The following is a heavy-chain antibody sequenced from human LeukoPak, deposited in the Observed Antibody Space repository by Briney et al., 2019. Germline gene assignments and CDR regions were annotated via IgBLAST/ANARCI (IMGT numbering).Heavy chain of an antibody. D-gene: IGHD6-13*01. Sequence: SGGSLRLSCAASGFTFSSYGIHWIRQAPGKGLEWVAFIRYDGSNKYYADSVKGRFTISRDNSKNTLYLQMNSLRAEDTAVYYCAKGALAAPLIHAEYFQHWGQGTLVTVSS. CDR1: GFTFSSYG. CDR3: AKGALAAPLIHAEYFQH. V-gene: IGHV3-30*02. CDR2: IRYDGSNK. J-gene: IGHJ1*01.